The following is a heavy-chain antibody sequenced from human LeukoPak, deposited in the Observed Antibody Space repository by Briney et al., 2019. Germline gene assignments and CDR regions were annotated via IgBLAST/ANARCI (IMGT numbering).Heavy chain of an antibody. CDR2: IYSGGST. J-gene: IGHJ4*02. CDR3: ARVQGSYYAPYFDY. D-gene: IGHD1-26*01. Sequence: GGSLRLSSAASGFTVSSNYISWVRQAPGKGLEWVSVIYSGGSTYYADSVKGRFTISRDNSKNTLYLQMNSLRAEDTAVYYCARVQGSYYAPYFDYWGQGTLVTVSS. V-gene: IGHV3-53*01. CDR1: GFTVSSNY.